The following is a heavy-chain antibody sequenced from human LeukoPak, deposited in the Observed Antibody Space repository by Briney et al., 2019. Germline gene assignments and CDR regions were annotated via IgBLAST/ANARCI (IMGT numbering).Heavy chain of an antibody. D-gene: IGHD4-17*01. CDR3: AREAVTTRAFDY. CDR1: GASISSGAYY. Sequence: SQTLSLTCTVSGASISSGAYYWNWIRQRPGKGLEWIAYIYYSGSTYYNPSLKSRVTISVDTSKNQFSLKLSSVTAADTAVYYCAREAVTTRAFDYWGQGTLVTISS. V-gene: IGHV4-31*03. J-gene: IGHJ4*02. CDR2: IYYSGST.